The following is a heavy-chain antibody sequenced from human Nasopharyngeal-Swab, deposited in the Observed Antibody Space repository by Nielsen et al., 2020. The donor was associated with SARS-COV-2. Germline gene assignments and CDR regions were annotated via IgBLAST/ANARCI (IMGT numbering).Heavy chain of an antibody. CDR3: AREAGTTVTTYGGVPDY. V-gene: IGHV3-33*01. J-gene: IGHJ4*02. CDR2: IWYDGSNK. Sequence: WIRQPPGQGLEWVAVIWYDGSNKYYADSVKGRFTISRDNSKNTLYLQMNSLRAEDTAVYYCAREAGTTVTTYGGVPDYWGQGTLVTVSS. D-gene: IGHD4-17*01.